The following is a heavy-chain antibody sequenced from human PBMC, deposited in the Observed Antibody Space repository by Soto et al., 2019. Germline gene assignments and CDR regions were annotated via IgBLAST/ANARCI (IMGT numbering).Heavy chain of an antibody. CDR1: GGSISSSSYY. Sequence: ETLSLTCTFSGGSISSSSYYWAWNRQSPGKGLEWIGYVYYNGFTYYNPSLKSRVTISVDTSKNQFSLKLSSVTAADTAVYYCARMGHPASPLDYWGQGTLVTVSS. J-gene: IGHJ4*02. V-gene: IGHV4-39*07. CDR3: ARMGHPASPLDY. CDR2: VYYNGFT.